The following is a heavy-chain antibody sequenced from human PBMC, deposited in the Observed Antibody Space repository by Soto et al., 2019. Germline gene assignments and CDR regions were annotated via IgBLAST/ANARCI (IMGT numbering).Heavy chain of an antibody. Sequence: QITLKESGPTLVKPTQTLTLTCTFSGFSLRASGVGVGWMRQPPGKALEWLAVIFWDDDKRYSPSLKSRLTINRDTSENQVVLTMYNMDPVDTATYYCAQKTPWFGELTGGQGTLVTVSP. CDR3: AQKTPWFGELT. CDR1: GFSLRASGVG. V-gene: IGHV2-5*02. D-gene: IGHD3-10*01. CDR2: IFWDDDK. J-gene: IGHJ4*02.